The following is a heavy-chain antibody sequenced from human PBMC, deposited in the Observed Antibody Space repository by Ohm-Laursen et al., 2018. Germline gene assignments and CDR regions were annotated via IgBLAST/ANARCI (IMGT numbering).Heavy chain of an antibody. V-gene: IGHV3-23*01. CDR2: ISGSGDST. J-gene: IGHJ6*02. CDR1: GFTFRSYA. CDR3: VKAAEVGSIDYFYFGLDV. Sequence: SLRLSCSASGFTFRSYAMSWVRQAPGKGLEWVSTISGSGDSTHYADSVKGRFTISRDNSMNTLYLQMNSLRAEDTAVYYCVKAAEVGSIDYFYFGLDVWGQGTTVTISS. D-gene: IGHD6-25*01.